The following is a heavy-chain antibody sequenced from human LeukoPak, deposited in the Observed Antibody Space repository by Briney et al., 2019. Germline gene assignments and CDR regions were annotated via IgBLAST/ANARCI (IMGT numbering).Heavy chain of an antibody. D-gene: IGHD2-15*01. V-gene: IGHV3-9*01. J-gene: IGHJ4*02. CDR1: GFTFDDYA. CDR2: ISWNSDTI. CDR3: AKSQGVAAPLRGPFDY. Sequence: HPGWSLRLSCAASGFTFDDYAMHWVRQAPGKGLEWVSGISWNSDTIGYAESVKGRFTISRDNAKNSLYLQMNSLTADDTAFYYCAKSQGVAAPLRGPFDYWGQGTLVTVSS.